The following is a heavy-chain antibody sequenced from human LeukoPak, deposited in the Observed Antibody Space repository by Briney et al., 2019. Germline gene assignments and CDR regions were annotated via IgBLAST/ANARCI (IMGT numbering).Heavy chain of an antibody. J-gene: IGHJ4*02. CDR1: GFTVSSYS. CDR2: ITGNGVST. V-gene: IGHV3-23*01. D-gene: IGHD4-23*01. Sequence: GGSLRLSCAASGFTVSSYSMSWVRQAPGKGLEWVSTITGNGVSTYYADSVEGRFTISRDNSKNTLYLQMNSLRAEDTAVYYCAKERYGGYYFDYWGQGTLVTVSS. CDR3: AKERYGGYYFDY.